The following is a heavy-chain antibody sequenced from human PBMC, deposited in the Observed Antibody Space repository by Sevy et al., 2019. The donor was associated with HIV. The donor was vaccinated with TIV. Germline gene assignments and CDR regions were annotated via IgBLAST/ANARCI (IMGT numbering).Heavy chain of an antibody. CDR1: GYTFTSYY. D-gene: IGHD3-3*01. Sequence: ASVKVSSKASGYTFTSYYMHWVRQAPGQGLEWMGIINPSGGSTSYAQKFQGRVTMTRDTSTSTVYMELSSLRSEDTAVYYCARVGDNDFWSGYSSDAVGMDVWGQGTTVTVSS. V-gene: IGHV1-46*03. CDR3: ARVGDNDFWSGYSSDAVGMDV. CDR2: INPSGGST. J-gene: IGHJ6*02.